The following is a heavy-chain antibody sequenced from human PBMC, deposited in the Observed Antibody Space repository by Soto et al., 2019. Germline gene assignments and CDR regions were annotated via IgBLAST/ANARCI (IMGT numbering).Heavy chain of an antibody. CDR3: AHHQRTAARQLGYFDY. CDR2: VGGSGTST. Sequence: EVQLLESGGGLVQPGGSLRLSCAASGFIFSSYAMSWVRQAPGKGLEWVSGVGGSGTSTYYADSVKGRFTVSRDNSKSTLYLEMNSLREEDTAVYYCAHHQRTAARQLGYFDYWGQGALVTVSS. V-gene: IGHV3-23*01. D-gene: IGHD6-6*01. J-gene: IGHJ4*02. CDR1: GFIFSSYA.